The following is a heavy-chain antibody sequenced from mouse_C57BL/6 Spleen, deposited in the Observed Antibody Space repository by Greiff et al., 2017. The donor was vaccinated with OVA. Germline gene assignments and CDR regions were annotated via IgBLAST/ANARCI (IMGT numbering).Heavy chain of an antibody. CDR1: GYAFTNYL. Sequence: QVQLQQSGAELVRPGPSVKVSCKASGYAFTNYLIEWVKQRPGQGLEWIGVINPGSGGTNYNEKFKGKATLTADKSSSTAYMQLSSLTSEDSAVYFCARPYDGYPYWGQGTTLTVSS. J-gene: IGHJ2*01. CDR3: ARPYDGYPY. CDR2: INPGSGGT. D-gene: IGHD2-3*01. V-gene: IGHV1-54*01.